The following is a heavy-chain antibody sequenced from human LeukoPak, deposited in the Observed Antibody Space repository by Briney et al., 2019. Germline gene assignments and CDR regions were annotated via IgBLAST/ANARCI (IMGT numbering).Heavy chain of an antibody. CDR1: GYTFNAYA. J-gene: IGHJ4*02. CDR3: ARALFGNDRVSFTEFDF. CDR2: IRTYNGET. V-gene: IGHV1-18*01. D-gene: IGHD1-1*01. Sequence: GASAKISCKASGYTFNAYAITWVRQAPGQGLEWMGWIRTYNGETHYAEKLQGRVTMTTDTSTSTAYMELRSLTSGDTAVYYCARALFGNDRVSFTEFDFWGQGTLVTVSS.